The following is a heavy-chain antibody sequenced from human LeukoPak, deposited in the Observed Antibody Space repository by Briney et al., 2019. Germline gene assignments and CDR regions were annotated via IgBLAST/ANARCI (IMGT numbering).Heavy chain of an antibody. J-gene: IGHJ4*02. CDR3: ARRTYYYDSSGYSFDY. Sequence: GESLKISCKASGYDFLEFWIAWVRQMPGKGLELVGVIYPGDSETKYSPSFQGQVTISADKSISTAYLQWSSLKASDTAMYYCARRTYYYDSSGYSFDYWGQGTLVTVSS. CDR2: IYPGDSET. V-gene: IGHV5-51*01. D-gene: IGHD3-22*01. CDR1: GYDFLEFW.